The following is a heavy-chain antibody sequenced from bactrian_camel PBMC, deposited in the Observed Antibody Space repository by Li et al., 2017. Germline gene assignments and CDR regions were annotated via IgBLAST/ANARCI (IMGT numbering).Heavy chain of an antibody. CDR1: GYSYREYC. D-gene: IGHD2*01. CDR2: IYIIDSQRTGST. V-gene: IGHV3S68*01. Sequence: VQLVESGGGSVQAGGSLRVSCAVSGYSYREYCMGWFRQAPGKEREGVATIYIIDSQRTGSTAYTDSVKGRFSISKDNARNWLDLQMDSLEPGDTARYYCAADHRRHGPPSLRPGDYSVWGQGTQVTVS. J-gene: IGHJ4*01. CDR3: AADHRRHGPPSLRPGDYSV.